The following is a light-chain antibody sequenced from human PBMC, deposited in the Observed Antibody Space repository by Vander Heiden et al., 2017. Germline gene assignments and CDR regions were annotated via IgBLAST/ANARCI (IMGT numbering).Light chain of an antibody. CDR2: SNN. CDR3: AAWDDSRSGWV. J-gene: IGLJ3*02. Sequence: QSVLTQPPSASGTPGQRVPISCSGSSSNIGSNYVYWYQQLPGTAPKLLIYSNNQRPSGVPDRFSGSKSGTSASLAISGLRSEDEADYYCAAWDDSRSGWVFGGGTKLTVL. V-gene: IGLV1-47*02. CDR1: SSNIGSNY.